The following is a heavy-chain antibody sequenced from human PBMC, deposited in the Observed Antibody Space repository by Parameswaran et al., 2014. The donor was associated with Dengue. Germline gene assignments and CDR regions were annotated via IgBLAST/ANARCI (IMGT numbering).Heavy chain of an antibody. D-gene: IGHD3-9*01. J-gene: IGHJ6*02. V-gene: IGHV2-26*01. CDR3: ARILMDLTIFDYYYYGMDV. CDR2: IFSNDEK. Sequence: ARWIRQPPGKALEWLAHIFSNDEKSYSTSLKSRLTISKDTSKSQVVLTMTNMDPVDTATYYCARILMDLTIFDYYYYGMDVWGQGTTVTVSS.